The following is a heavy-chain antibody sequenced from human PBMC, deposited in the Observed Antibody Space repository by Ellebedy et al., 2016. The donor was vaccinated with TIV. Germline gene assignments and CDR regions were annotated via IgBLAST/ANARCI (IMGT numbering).Heavy chain of an antibody. CDR3: ARGIEQWLTY. Sequence: SETLSLXXTVSGGSISSGDYYWNWIRQHPGKGLEWIGYIYSGGSTYYSPSLKSRVTISLDTSKNQFSLKLTSVTAADTAVYYCARGIEQWLTYWGQGTLVTVSS. D-gene: IGHD6-19*01. V-gene: IGHV4-30-4*01. CDR2: IYSGGST. J-gene: IGHJ4*02. CDR1: GGSISSGDYY.